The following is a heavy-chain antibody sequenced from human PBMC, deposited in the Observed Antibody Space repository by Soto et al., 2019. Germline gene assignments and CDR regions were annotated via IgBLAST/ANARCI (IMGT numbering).Heavy chain of an antibody. CDR2: ISYSGST. V-gene: IGHV4-30-4*01. CDR3: ARTPGY. Sequence: ASETLSLTCTVSGGSISSGEYYWTWIRQPPGKGLEWIGYISYSGSTHYSPSLKSRVSITVDTSKNQFSLNLASVSAEDTAVYYCARTPGYWGQGTLVT. J-gene: IGHJ4*02. CDR1: GGSISSGEYY.